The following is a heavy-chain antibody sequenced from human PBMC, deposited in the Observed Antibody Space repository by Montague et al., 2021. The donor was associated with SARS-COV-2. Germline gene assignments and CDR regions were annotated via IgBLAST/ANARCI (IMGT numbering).Heavy chain of an antibody. CDR1: GGSFSGYY. D-gene: IGHD2-2*01. CDR2: IHHSGST. CDR3: ARDRRVQYQLQMPFYFDY. Sequence: SETLSLTCAVYGGSFSGYYWSWIRQPPGKGLEWIGEIHHSGSTNYNPSLKSRVTISVDTSKNQFSLRLSSVTAADTAVYYCARDRRVQYQLQMPFYFDYWGQGTLVTVSS. J-gene: IGHJ4*02. V-gene: IGHV4-34*01.